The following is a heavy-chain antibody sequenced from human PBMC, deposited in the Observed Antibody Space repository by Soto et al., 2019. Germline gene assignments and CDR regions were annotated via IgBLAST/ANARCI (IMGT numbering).Heavy chain of an antibody. CDR2: ISGGGGTT. CDR3: ARCPRVPPPHDYGMDV. D-gene: IGHD3-10*01. Sequence: EVQLLESGGGLVQPGGSLRLSCAASGFTFSSHVMNWVRQAPGKGLEWVAAISGGGGTTYYGDSVEGRFTMSRDNSKNTLYLQMNSLRAEDTAVYYCARCPRVPPPHDYGMDVWGQGTTVTVSS. CDR1: GFTFSSHV. V-gene: IGHV3-23*01. J-gene: IGHJ6*02.